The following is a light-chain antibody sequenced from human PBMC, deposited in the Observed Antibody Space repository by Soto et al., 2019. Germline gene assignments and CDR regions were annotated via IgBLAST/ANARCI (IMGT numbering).Light chain of an antibody. CDR3: QQYGSSPYT. J-gene: IGKJ2*01. V-gene: IGKV3-20*01. CDR2: GAS. Sequence: EVVLTQSPGTLSLSPGERATLSCRASQSVSNNYLAWYHHKPGQAPRLLIYGASNRATGISDRFSGSGSGADFTLTISRLEPEDFAMYYCQQYGSSPYTFGQGTKLEIK. CDR1: QSVSNNY.